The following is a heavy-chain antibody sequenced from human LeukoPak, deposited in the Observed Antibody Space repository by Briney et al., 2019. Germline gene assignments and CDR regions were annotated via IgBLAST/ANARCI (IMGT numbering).Heavy chain of an antibody. CDR1: GDSVPSNSAA. V-gene: IGHV6-1*01. D-gene: IGHD1-26*01. Sequence: SQTLSLTCAISGDSVPSNSAAWNWIRQSPSRGLEWLGRTYYRSKWYNDYAVSVKSRITINPDTSKNQFSLRLNSVTPEDTAVYYCARAPTLNIVGATIYYYYYMDVWGKGTTVTVSS. CDR2: TYYRSKWYN. J-gene: IGHJ6*03. CDR3: ARAPTLNIVGATIYYYYYMDV.